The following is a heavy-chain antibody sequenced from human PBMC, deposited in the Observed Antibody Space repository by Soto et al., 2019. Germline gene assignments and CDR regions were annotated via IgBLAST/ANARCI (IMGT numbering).Heavy chain of an antibody. J-gene: IGHJ4*02. CDR3: AKGGYSYGLIYFDY. CDR1: GFTFSSYA. Sequence: EVPLLESGGGLVQPGGSLRLSCAASGFTFSSYAMTWVRQAPGKGLEWVSGISGSGGSTHYADSVQGRFTFSRDNSKNTLNLQMNSLRAEDTAVYYCAKGGYSYGLIYFDYWGQGTLVTVSS. CDR2: ISGSGGST. V-gene: IGHV3-23*01. D-gene: IGHD5-18*01.